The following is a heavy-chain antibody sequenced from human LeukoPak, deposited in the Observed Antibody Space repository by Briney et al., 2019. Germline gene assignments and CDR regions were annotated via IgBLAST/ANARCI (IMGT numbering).Heavy chain of an antibody. J-gene: IGHJ4*02. V-gene: IGHV1-18*01. D-gene: IGHD3-22*01. Sequence: ASVKVSCKASGYTFTSYGISWVRQAPGQGLEWMGWISAYSGNTNYAQKLQGRVTMTTETSTSTAYMELRSLRSDDTAVYYCARTYYYDSSGLGDYWGQGTLVTVSS. CDR3: ARTYYYDSSGLGDY. CDR1: GYTFTSYG. CDR2: ISAYSGNT.